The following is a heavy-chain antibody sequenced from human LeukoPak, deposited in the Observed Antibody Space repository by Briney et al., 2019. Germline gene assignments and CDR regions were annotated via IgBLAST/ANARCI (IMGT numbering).Heavy chain of an antibody. D-gene: IGHD6-19*01. CDR1: GFTFDDYA. CDR2: ISGDGGST. CDR3: AGSSGWARYFDY. J-gene: IGHJ4*02. V-gene: IGHV3-43*02. Sequence: PGGSLRLSCAASGFTFDDYAMHWVRQAPGKGLERASLISGDGGSTYYTDSVKGRFTISRDNAKNSLYLQMNSLRAEDTAVYYCAGSSGWARYFDYWGQGTLVTVSS.